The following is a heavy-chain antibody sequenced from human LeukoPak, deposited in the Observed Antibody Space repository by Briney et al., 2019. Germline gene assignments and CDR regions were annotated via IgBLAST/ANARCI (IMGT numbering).Heavy chain of an antibody. CDR3: AGHYYDSSGYYFSFDY. J-gene: IGHJ4*02. Sequence: SVKVSCKASGGTFSSYAISWVRQAPGQGLEWMEGIIPIFGTANYAQKFQGRVTITADESTSTAYMELSSLRSEDTAVYYCAGHYYDSSGYYFSFDYWGQGTLVTVSS. CDR2: IIPIFGTA. CDR1: GGTFSSYA. D-gene: IGHD3-22*01. V-gene: IGHV1-69*13.